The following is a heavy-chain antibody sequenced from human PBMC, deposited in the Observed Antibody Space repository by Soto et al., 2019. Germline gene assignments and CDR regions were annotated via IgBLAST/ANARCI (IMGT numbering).Heavy chain of an antibody. CDR2: IYYSGST. V-gene: IGHV4-39*07. J-gene: IGHJ3*02. D-gene: IGHD3-9*01. CDR1: GGSISSSSYY. Sequence: TSETLSLTCTVSGGSISSSSYYWGWIRQPPGKGLEWIGNIYYSGSTNYNPSLKSRVTISVDTSKNQFSLKLSSVTAADTAVYYCARALILTGYYIHDAFDIWGQGTMVTVSS. CDR3: ARALILTGYYIHDAFDI.